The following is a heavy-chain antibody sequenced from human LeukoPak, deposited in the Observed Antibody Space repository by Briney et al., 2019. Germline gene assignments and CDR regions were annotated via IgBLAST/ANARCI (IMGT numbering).Heavy chain of an antibody. D-gene: IGHD3-22*01. CDR3: ARDGYYYDSSGYYFDY. V-gene: IGHV3-48*01. CDR1: GFTFSSYS. J-gene: IGHJ4*02. Sequence: GGSLRLSCAASGFTFSSYSMNWVREAPGKGLEWVSYISSSSSTIYYADSVKGRFTISRDNAKNSLYLQMNSLRAEDTAVYYCARDGYYYDSSGYYFDYWGQGTLVTVSS. CDR2: ISSSSSTI.